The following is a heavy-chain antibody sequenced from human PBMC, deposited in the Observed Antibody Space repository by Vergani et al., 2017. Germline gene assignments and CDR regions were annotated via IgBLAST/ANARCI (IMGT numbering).Heavy chain of an antibody. J-gene: IGHJ2*01. V-gene: IGHV4-39*01. CDR1: GDSIISRSYY. CDR3: ASGKYYSDSTSHFRGRYFDV. CDR2: IYNSGNG. D-gene: IGHD3-16*01. Sequence: QMQLQESGPGLVKASETLSLTCTVSGDSIISRSYYWGWIRQPPGKGLEWIGSIYNSGNGDSSSSLKSRVPISADTSKKQFSLRLTSVTAADTAVYYCASGKYYSDSTSHFRGRYFDVWGRGTLVTVPS.